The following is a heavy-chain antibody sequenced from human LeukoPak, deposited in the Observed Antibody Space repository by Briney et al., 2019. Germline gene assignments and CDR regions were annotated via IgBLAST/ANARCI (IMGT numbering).Heavy chain of an antibody. V-gene: IGHV4-4*07. CDR3: ARGGKATVVTR. D-gene: IGHD4-23*01. J-gene: IGHJ4*02. CDR1: GGSINSYY. CDR2: IYSSRST. Sequence: KPSETLSLTCTVSGGSINSYYWSWLRKPAGKGLEWIGRIYSSRSTNYNPSLKSRVSMSVDTSKNQFSQKLTSVTAADTAVYYCARGGKATVVTRWGQGILVTVSA.